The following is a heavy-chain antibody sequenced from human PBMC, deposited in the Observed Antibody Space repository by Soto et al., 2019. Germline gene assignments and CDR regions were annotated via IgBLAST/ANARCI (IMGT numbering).Heavy chain of an antibody. CDR3: ARGGGYCISTSCYIAATNWFDP. V-gene: IGHV1-2*04. CDR2: INPNSGGT. Sequence: ASVKVSCKTSGYTFNSYRVSWVRQAPGQGLEWMGWINPNSGGTNYAQKFQGWVTMTRDTSISTAYMELSRLRSDDTAVYYCARGGGYCISTSCYIAATNWFDPWGQGTLVTVSS. D-gene: IGHD2-2*02. J-gene: IGHJ5*02. CDR1: GYTFNSYR.